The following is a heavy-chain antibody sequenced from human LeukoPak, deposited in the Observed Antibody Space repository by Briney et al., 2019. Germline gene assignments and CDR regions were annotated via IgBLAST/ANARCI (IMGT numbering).Heavy chain of an antibody. Sequence: SETLSLTCTVSGGSISSYYWSWIRQPPGKGLEWIGYIYYRGSTNYNPSLKSRVTISVDTSKNQFSLKLSSVTAADTAVYYCARDPISSGWYGSRPGGMDVWGKGTTVTVSS. CDR2: IYYRGST. CDR3: ARDPISSGWYGSRPGGMDV. V-gene: IGHV4-59*01. J-gene: IGHJ6*04. CDR1: GGSISSYY. D-gene: IGHD6-19*01.